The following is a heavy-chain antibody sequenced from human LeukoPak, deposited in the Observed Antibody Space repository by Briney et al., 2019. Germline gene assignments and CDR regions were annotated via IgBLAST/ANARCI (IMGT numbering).Heavy chain of an antibody. D-gene: IGHD3-16*01. CDR3: AKVNWCYARCADA. J-gene: IGHJ4*02. CDR1: GFTFSNDD. V-gene: IGHV3-23*01. Sequence: GGSLRLSCAASGFTFSNDDMNWVRQAPGKGLEWVSGISGNDCRTYYADSVKGRFTISRDNSKNTLSLQMNSLRAEDTAVYYCAKVNWCYARCADAWGQGTLVTVSS. CDR2: ISGNDCRT.